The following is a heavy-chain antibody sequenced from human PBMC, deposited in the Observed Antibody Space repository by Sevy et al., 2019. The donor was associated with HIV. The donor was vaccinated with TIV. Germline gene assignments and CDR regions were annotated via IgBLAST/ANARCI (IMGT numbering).Heavy chain of an antibody. D-gene: IGHD3-9*01. CDR2: ISHDTTVK. CDR3: ARDADWSLNY. CDR1: GFTFSDYV. Sequence: GGSLRLSCAASGFTFSDYVMHWVRQAPGKGLEWLARISHDTTVKYYADSLKGRFTISRDNSKHTLYLQMNSLRHEDTAVYHCARDADWSLNYWGQGTLVTVSS. J-gene: IGHJ4*02. V-gene: IGHV3-30*04.